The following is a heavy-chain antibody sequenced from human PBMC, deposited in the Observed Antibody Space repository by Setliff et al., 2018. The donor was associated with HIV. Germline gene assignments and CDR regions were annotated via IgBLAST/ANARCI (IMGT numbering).Heavy chain of an antibody. CDR3: ARDGRDVHY. CDR1: GYYIRSGYY. Sequence: SETLSLTCAVSGYYIRSGYYWGWIRQPPGKGLEWIGTIHHSGSTYYSPSLKSRLSMSVDTSKNQFSLKLTSVTAADTAVYYCARDGRDVHYWGQGTLATVSS. J-gene: IGHJ4*02. CDR2: IHHSGST. V-gene: IGHV4-38-2*02.